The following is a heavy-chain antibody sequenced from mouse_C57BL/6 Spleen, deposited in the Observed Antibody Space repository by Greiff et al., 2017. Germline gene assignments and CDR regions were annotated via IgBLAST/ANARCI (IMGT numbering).Heavy chain of an antibody. CDR3: AREGGTSRYFDV. V-gene: IGHV5-16*01. CDR1: GFTFSDYY. CDR2: INYDGSST. J-gene: IGHJ1*03. Sequence: EVKLVESEGGLVQPGSSMTLSCTASGFTFSDYYMAWVRQVPEKGLEWVANINYDGSSTYYLDSLKSRFIISRDNAKNILYLQMSSLKSEDTATYYCAREGGTSRYFDVWGTGTTVTVSS. D-gene: IGHD3-3*01.